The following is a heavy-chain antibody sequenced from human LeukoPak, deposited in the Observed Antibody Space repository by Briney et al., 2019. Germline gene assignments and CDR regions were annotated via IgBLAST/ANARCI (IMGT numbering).Heavy chain of an antibody. CDR2: INHSGST. Sequence: SETLSLTCAVYGGSFSGYYWSWIRQPPGKGPEWIGEINHSGSTNYNPSLKSRVTISVDTSKNQFSLKLSSVTAADTAVYYCARMLSLMSPIDYWGQGTLVTVSS. CDR3: ARMLSLMSPIDY. J-gene: IGHJ4*02. CDR1: GGSFSGYY. D-gene: IGHD3-10*02. V-gene: IGHV4-34*01.